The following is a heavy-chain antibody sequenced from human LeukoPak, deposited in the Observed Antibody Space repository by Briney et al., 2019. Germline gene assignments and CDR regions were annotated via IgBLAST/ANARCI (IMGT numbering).Heavy chain of an antibody. V-gene: IGHV4-59*08. D-gene: IGHD6-19*01. CDR3: ARQRRYSSGWPKYYYYYYGMDV. CDR1: GGSISSYY. Sequence: SETLSLTCTVSGGSISSYYWSWIRQPPGKGLEWIGYIYYSGSTNYNPSLKSRVTISVDTSKNQFSRKLSSVTAADTAVYYCARQRRYSSGWPKYYYYYYGMDVWGQGTTVTVSS. J-gene: IGHJ6*02. CDR2: IYYSGST.